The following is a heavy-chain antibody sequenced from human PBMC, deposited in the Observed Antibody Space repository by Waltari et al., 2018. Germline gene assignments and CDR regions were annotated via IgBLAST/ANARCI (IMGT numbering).Heavy chain of an antibody. CDR3: ARAPAVAGSYPYGMDV. V-gene: IGHV1-69*01. D-gene: IGHD6-19*01. J-gene: IGHJ6*02. CDR2: IIRIFGST. Sequence: QVQLVQSGAEAKKPGSSVKVSCTASGGTFSVNAVSWLRQAPGQGLEWMGGIIRIFGSTSYAQKCQCRVTITADGSTATAYMELSRLRSNDTAVYYCARAPAVAGSYPYGMDVWGQGTTVTVSS. CDR1: GGTFSVNA.